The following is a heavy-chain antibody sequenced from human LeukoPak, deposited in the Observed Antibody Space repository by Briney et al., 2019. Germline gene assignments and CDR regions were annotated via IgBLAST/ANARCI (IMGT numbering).Heavy chain of an antibody. J-gene: IGHJ6*04. CDR1: GYTFTSYA. V-gene: IGHV1-3*01. Sequence: ASVKVSCKASGYTFTSYAMHWVRQAPGQRLEWMGWINAGNGNTKYSQKFQGRVTITRDTSARTADMELSSLRSEDTAVYYCARSPVTRTYYYYGMDVWGKGTTVTVSS. CDR3: ARSPVTRTYYYYGMDV. CDR2: INAGNGNT. D-gene: IGHD4-17*01.